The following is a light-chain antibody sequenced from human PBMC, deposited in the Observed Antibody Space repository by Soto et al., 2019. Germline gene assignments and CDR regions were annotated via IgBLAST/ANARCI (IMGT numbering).Light chain of an antibody. CDR2: AAS. V-gene: IGKV1-9*01. CDR3: QQLNTYPYT. J-gene: IGKJ2*01. Sequence: IQVTQFPTFLVAICGDRVTINFRASQGICSYLAWYQQKPGEAPKVLIYAASTLQTGVPSRFSGSGSGTEFTLTISSLQPEDSATYCCQQLNTYPYTFGQGTKLEIK. CDR1: QGICSY.